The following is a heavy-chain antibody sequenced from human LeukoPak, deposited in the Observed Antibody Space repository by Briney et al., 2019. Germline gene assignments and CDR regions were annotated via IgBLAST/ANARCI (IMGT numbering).Heavy chain of an antibody. CDR2: ISAYNGNT. J-gene: IGHJ4*02. V-gene: IGHV1-18*01. Sequence: ASVKVSCKASGYTFTSYGISWVRQAPGQGLEWMGWISAYNGNTNYAQKLQGTVTMTTDTSTSTAYMELRSLRSDDTAVYYCARVIGLQQLVRTYFDYWGQGTLVTVSS. CDR3: ARVIGLQQLVRTYFDY. D-gene: IGHD6-13*01. CDR1: GYTFTSYG.